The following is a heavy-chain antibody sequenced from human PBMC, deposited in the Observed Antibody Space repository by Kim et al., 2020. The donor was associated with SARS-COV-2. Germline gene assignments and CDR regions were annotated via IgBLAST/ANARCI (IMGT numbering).Heavy chain of an antibody. CDR1: GGSISGYY. D-gene: IGHD2-2*01. CDR2: VYTSGST. V-gene: IGHV4-4*07. CDR3: ARGGASSKYFDL. J-gene: IGHJ2*01. Sequence: SETLSLTCTASGGSISGYYWSWIRQPAGKGPEWIGHVYTSGSTQYNPSLRSRVTMSVDAPKNQFSLKMSSVTAADTAVYYCARGGASSKYFDLWGRGTLVTVST.